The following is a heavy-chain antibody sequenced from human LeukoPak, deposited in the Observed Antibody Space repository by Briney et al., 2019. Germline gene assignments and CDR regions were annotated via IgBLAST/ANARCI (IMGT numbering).Heavy chain of an antibody. CDR3: ARYRSVFGYAALNVFDI. D-gene: IGHD5-12*01. Sequence: ASVKVSCKASGYTFTSYGISWVRQAPGQGLEWMGWISAYNGNTNYAQKLQGRVTMTTDTSTSTAYMELRSLRSDDTAVYYCARYRSVFGYAALNVFDIWGQGTMVTVSS. CDR2: ISAYNGNT. V-gene: IGHV1-18*01. CDR1: GYTFTSYG. J-gene: IGHJ3*02.